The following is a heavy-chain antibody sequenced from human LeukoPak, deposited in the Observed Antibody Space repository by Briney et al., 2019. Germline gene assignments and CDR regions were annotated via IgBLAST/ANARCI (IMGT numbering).Heavy chain of an antibody. V-gene: IGHV1-69*13. CDR1: GGTFSSYA. D-gene: IGHD5-24*01. J-gene: IGHJ4*02. Sequence: GASVKVSCKASGGTFSSYAISWVRQAPGRGVEWMGGIIPIFGTANYAQTFQGRVTITADESTSTAYMELSSLRAEDTAVYYCARVRDGWLGYFDSWGQGTLVTVSS. CDR2: IIPIFGTA. CDR3: ARVRDGWLGYFDS.